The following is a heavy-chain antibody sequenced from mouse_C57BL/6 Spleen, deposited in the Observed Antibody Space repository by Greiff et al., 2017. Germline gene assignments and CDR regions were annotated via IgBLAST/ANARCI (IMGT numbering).Heavy chain of an antibody. CDR3: ARGWLGAMDY. D-gene: IGHD2-3*01. J-gene: IGHJ4*01. V-gene: IGHV1-54*01. Sequence: VQLQQSGAELVRPGTSVKVSCKASGYAFTNYLIEWVKQRPGQGLEWIGVLNPGSGGTNYNEKFKGKATLTADKSSSTAYMQLSRLTSEDSAVYFCARGWLGAMDYWGQGTSVTVSS. CDR1: GYAFTNYL. CDR2: LNPGSGGT.